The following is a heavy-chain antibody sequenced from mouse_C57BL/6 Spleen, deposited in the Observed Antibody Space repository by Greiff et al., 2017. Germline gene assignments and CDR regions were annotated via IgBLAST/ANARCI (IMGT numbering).Heavy chain of an antibody. CDR3: AVLYYFGSSYDY. CDR2: ISSGSSTI. V-gene: IGHV5-17*01. Sequence: EVQGVESGGGLVKPGGSLKLSCAASGFTFSDYGMHWVRQAPEKGLEWVAYISSGSSTIYYADTVKGRFTIARDNAKNTLFLQMTSLRSEDTAMYYCAVLYYFGSSYDYWGQGTTLTVSS. J-gene: IGHJ2*01. CDR1: GFTFSDYG. D-gene: IGHD1-1*01.